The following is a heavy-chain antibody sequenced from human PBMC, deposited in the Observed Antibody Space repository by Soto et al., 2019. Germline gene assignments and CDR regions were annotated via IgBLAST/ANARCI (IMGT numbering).Heavy chain of an antibody. Sequence: EVQLLESGGGLVQPGGSLRLSCAASGFTFSSYAMSWVRQAPGKGLEWVSAISGSGGSTYYADSVKGRFTISRDNSKNTLYLQMNSPRDEDSAVYYCARDRGSAGDHPPGATSNCDFWGEGT. CDR3: ARDRGSAGDHPPGATSNCDF. CDR2: ISGSGGST. J-gene: IGHJ4*02. CDR1: GFTFSSYA. V-gene: IGHV3-23*01.